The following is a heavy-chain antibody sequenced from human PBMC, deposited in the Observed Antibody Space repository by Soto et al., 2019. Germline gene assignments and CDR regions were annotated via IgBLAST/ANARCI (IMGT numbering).Heavy chain of an antibody. CDR1: GYSFTSYW. V-gene: IGHV5-10-1*01. D-gene: IGHD3-22*01. CDR2: IDPSDSYT. CDR3: ASLSGNYYPPVYYYGMDV. J-gene: IGHJ6*02. Sequence: PGESLKISCKGSGYSFTSYWISWVRQMPGKGLEWMGRIDPSDSYTNYSPSFQGHVTISADKSISTAYLQWSSLKASDTAMYYCASLSGNYYPPVYYYGMDVWGQGTTVTVSS.